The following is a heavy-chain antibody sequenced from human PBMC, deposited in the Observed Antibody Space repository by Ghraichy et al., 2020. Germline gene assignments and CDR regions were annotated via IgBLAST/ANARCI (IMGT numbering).Heavy chain of an antibody. CDR1: GYTFTGYY. J-gene: IGHJ4*02. CDR3: ARVSSSWYVIDY. CDR2: INPNSGGT. D-gene: IGHD6-13*01. V-gene: IGHV1-2*02. Sequence: ASVKVSCKTSGYTFTGYYMHWVRQAPGQGLEWMGWINPNSGGTNYAQKFQGRVTMTRDTSISTAYMELSRLRSDDMAVYYCARVSSSWYVIDYWGQGTLVTVSS.